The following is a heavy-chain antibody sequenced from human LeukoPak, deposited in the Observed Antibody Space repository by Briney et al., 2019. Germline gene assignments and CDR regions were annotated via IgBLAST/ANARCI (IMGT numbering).Heavy chain of an antibody. V-gene: IGHV3-30*02. CDR1: GFTSSSYE. CDR3: AKTYGSGSYYYYYMDV. Sequence: SGGSLRLSCAASGFTSSSYEMNWVRQAPGKGLEWVAFLRYDESNKYYADSVKGRFTISRDNSKNTLYLQMNSLRAEDTAVYYCAKTYGSGSYYYYYMDVWGKGTTVTISS. CDR2: LRYDESNK. J-gene: IGHJ6*03. D-gene: IGHD3-10*01.